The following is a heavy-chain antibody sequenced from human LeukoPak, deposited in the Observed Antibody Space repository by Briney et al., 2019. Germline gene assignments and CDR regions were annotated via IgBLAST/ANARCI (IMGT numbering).Heavy chain of an antibody. CDR1: GFTFRSYA. CDR3: AKLGASGSYLYYFDF. D-gene: IGHD1-26*01. CDR2: VSGNDGSR. J-gene: IGHJ4*02. V-gene: IGHV3-23*01. Sequence: PGGSLRLSCAASGFTFRSYAMGRVRQAPGKGLEWVSSVSGNDGSRNYADSVKGRVTISRDNSKNTLFLQTNSLRAEDTAVYYCAKLGASGSYLYYFDFWGQGTLVTVSS.